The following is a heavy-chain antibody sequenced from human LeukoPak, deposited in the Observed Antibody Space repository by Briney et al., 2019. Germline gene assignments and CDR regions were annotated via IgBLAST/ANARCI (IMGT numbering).Heavy chain of an antibody. CDR1: GISVSNNY. CDR2: IYSGGST. Sequence: PGGSLRLSCAASGISVSNNYMSWVRQAPGKGLEWVSVIYSGGSTYYADSVKGRFTISRDNSKNTLYLQMNSLRAEDTAVYYCARGNLWFGELSYWGQGTLVTVSS. J-gene: IGHJ4*02. CDR3: ARGNLWFGELSY. V-gene: IGHV3-66*01. D-gene: IGHD3-10*01.